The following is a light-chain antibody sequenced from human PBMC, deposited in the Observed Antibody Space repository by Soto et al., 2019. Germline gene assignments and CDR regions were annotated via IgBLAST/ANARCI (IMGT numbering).Light chain of an antibody. CDR2: GAS. Sequence: EIVLTQSPGTLSLSPGERATLSCRASQSVSSSYLAWYQQKPGQAPRLLIYGASSRATGIPARFSGSGSGTDFTLTISSLESEDFAVYYCQQYGSTGSRTFGQGTKLEIK. J-gene: IGKJ2*01. CDR1: QSVSSSY. CDR3: QQYGSTGSRT. V-gene: IGKV3-20*01.